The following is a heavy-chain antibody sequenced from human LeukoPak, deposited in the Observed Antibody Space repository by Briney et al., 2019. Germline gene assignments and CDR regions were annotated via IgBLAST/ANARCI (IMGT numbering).Heavy chain of an antibody. D-gene: IGHD5-18*01. CDR1: GGSISNYY. CDR2: IYYSGST. CDR3: ARDGGIQLWLPGGFDP. V-gene: IGHV4-59*01. J-gene: IGHJ5*02. Sequence: SETLSLTCTVSGGSISNYYWNWIRQPPGKGLEWIGYIYYSGSTNYNPSLKSRVTILVDTSKNQFSLKMSSVTAADTAVYYCARDGGIQLWLPGGFDPWGQGTLVTVSS.